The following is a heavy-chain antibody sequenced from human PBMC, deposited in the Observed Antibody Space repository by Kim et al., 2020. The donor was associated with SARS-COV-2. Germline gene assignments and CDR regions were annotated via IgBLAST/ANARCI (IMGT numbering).Heavy chain of an antibody. CDR1: GFSFSSYW. D-gene: IGHD4-17*01. J-gene: IGHJ4*02. V-gene: IGHV3-7*01. Sequence: GGSLRLSCAASGFSFSSYWMTWVRQAPGKGLEWVANINQPGSEKYYADSVKGRFTISRDNAKNSLYLQMNSLGAEDAAVYYCARARDFGMYWGQGTLVTVSS. CDR3: ARARDFGMY. CDR2: INQPGSEK.